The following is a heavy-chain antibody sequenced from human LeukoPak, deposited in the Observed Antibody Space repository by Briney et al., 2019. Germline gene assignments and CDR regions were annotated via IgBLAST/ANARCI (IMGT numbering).Heavy chain of an antibody. Sequence: PSGTLSLTCTVSGGSVSSGSYYWSWIRQPPGKGLEWIGYIYYSGSTNYNPSLKSRVTISVDTSKNQFSLKLSSVTAADTAVYYCASRIRNDYYDSSGYYPDYWGQGTLVTVSS. V-gene: IGHV4-61*01. CDR1: GGSVSSGSYY. J-gene: IGHJ4*02. CDR3: ASRIRNDYYDSSGYYPDY. CDR2: IYYSGST. D-gene: IGHD3-22*01.